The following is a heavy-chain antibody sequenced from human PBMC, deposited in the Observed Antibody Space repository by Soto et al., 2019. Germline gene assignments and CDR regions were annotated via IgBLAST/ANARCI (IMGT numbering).Heavy chain of an antibody. V-gene: IGHV3-30*18. Sequence: ESGGGVVQPGRSLRLSCAASGFTFSSYGMHWVRQAPGKGLEWVAVISYDGSNKYYADSVKGRFTISRDNSKNTLYLQMNSLRAEDTAVYYCAKDQDYYGSGSYYNLGYWGQGTLVTVSS. CDR3: AKDQDYYGSGSYYNLGY. CDR2: ISYDGSNK. J-gene: IGHJ4*02. D-gene: IGHD3-10*01. CDR1: GFTFSSYG.